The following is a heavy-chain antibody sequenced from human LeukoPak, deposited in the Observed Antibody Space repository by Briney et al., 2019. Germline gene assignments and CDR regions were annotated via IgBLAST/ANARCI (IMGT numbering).Heavy chain of an antibody. D-gene: IGHD5-24*01. CDR2: ISSSSGIM. J-gene: IGHJ3*02. CDR1: RFTFSDYS. Sequence: GGSLRLSCAASRFTFSDYSMNWVRQAPGKGLEWLSYISSSSGIMYYAESVKGRFTISRDNAKNSLYLQMNSLTDEDTAVYYCARYRDGYNPHAFDIWGQGTMVTVSS. CDR3: ARYRDGYNPHAFDI. V-gene: IGHV3-48*02.